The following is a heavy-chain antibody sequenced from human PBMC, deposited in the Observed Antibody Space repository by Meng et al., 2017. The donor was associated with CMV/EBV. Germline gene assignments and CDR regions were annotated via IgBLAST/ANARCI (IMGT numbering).Heavy chain of an antibody. CDR2: IYGSGNT. CDR3: AREIPQAWAS. J-gene: IGHJ5*02. Sequence: EMQLLESGGGLVQAGGSLRLSCTASGFSVSSNYMSWVRQAPGKGLEWISIIYGSGNTYYGDSVKGRFTISRDNFRNTLYLQMNSLRAEDTAVYYCAREIPQAWASWGQGTLVTVSS. CDR1: GFSVSSNY. V-gene: IGHV3-66*01. D-gene: IGHD2-21*01.